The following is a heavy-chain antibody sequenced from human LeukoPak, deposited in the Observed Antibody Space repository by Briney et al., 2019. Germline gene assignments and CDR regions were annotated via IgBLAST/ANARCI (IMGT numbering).Heavy chain of an antibody. CDR1: GGTFSSYA. J-gene: IGHJ4*02. D-gene: IGHD3-16*01. Sequence: ASVKVSCKASGGTFSSYAISWVRQAPGQGLEWMGGIIPIFGTANYAQKFQGRVTITADKSTSTAYMELNSLRAEDTAVFYCAKASRSSLYYFDYWGQGTLVTVSS. V-gene: IGHV1-69*06. CDR2: IIPIFGTA. CDR3: AKASRSSLYYFDY.